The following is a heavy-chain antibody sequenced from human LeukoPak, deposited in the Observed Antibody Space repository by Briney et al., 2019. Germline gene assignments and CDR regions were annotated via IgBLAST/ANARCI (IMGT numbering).Heavy chain of an antibody. CDR1: GFTFSSYA. J-gene: IGHJ4*02. CDR3: AKGLGRIAAAGTGFDY. CDR2: ISGSGGST. V-gene: IGHV3-23*01. Sequence: GGSLRLSCAASGFTFSSYAMSWVRQAPGKGLEWVSAISGSGGSTYYADSVKGRFTISRDNSKNTLYLQMNSLRAEDTAVYYCAKGLGRIAAAGTGFDYWGQGTLVTVSS. D-gene: IGHD6-13*01.